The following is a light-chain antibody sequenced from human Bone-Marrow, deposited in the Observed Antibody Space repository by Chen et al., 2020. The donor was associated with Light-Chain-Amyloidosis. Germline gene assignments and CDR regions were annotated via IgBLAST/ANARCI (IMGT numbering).Light chain of an antibody. J-gene: IGKJ3*01. CDR1: QTISSN. Sequence: EIVLPQSPGTLSLSPGEGANLSCRASQTISSNYLTWYQQKPGQAPRLLIYGTSTRATGIPARFSGSESGTEFTLTISSLHSEDFAVDYYQQYNNWSTFGPRTKVDIK. CDR2: GTS. CDR3: QQYNNWST. V-gene: IGKV3-15*01.